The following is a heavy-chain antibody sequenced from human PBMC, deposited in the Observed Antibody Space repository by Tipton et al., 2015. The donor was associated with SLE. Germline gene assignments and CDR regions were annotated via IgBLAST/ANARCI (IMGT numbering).Heavy chain of an antibody. V-gene: IGHV4-4*02. J-gene: IGHJ4*02. D-gene: IGHD2-8*01. CDR3: ASTVLGFVPVDS. CDR1: GGSIGSLPW. Sequence: TLSLTCAVSGGSIGSLPWWSWVRQPPGKGLEWIGEIHHDTGTTNYNPSLKSRVTISVDKSKNQFPLGLSSVTAADTAVYYCASTVLGFVPVDSWGQGTPVTVSS. CDR2: IHHDTGTT.